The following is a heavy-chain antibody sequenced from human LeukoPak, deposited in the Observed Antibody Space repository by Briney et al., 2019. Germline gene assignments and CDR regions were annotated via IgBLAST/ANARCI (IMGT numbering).Heavy chain of an antibody. CDR2: IKQDGSEK. Sequence: PGGSLRLSCAASGFTFSSYWMSWVRQAPGKGLEWVANIKQDGSEKYYVDSVKDRFTISRDNAKNSLYLQMNSLRAEDTAVYYCARDKGGTGTNWFDPWGQGTLVTVSS. J-gene: IGHJ5*02. CDR1: GFTFSSYW. D-gene: IGHD1-1*01. V-gene: IGHV3-7*01. CDR3: ARDKGGTGTNWFDP.